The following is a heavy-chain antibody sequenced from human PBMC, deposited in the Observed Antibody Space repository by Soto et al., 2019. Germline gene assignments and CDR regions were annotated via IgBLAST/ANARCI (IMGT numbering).Heavy chain of an antibody. CDR2: ISYDGSNK. D-gene: IGHD6-25*01. CDR1: GFTLSSYA. J-gene: IGHJ4*02. V-gene: IGHV3-30-3*01. Sequence: GGSLRLSCAASGFTLSSYAMHWVRQAPGKGLEWVAVISYDGSNKYYADSVKGRFTISRDNSKNTLYLQMNILRAEDTAVYYCARALRPNRPDAEGLYLDYWGQGTLVTVSS. CDR3: ARALRPNRPDAEGLYLDY.